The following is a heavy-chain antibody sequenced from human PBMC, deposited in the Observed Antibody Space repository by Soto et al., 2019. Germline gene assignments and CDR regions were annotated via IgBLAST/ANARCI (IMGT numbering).Heavy chain of an antibody. CDR3: AKGNYDSSGYRTLGFDY. CDR2: ISGSGGST. V-gene: IGHV3-23*01. Sequence: GGSLRLSCAASGFTFSSYAMSWVRRAPGKGLEWVSAISGSGGSTYYADSVKGRFTISRDNSKNTLYLQMNSLRAEDTAVYYCAKGNYDSSGYRTLGFDYWGQGTLVTVSS. J-gene: IGHJ4*02. D-gene: IGHD3-22*01. CDR1: GFTFSSYA.